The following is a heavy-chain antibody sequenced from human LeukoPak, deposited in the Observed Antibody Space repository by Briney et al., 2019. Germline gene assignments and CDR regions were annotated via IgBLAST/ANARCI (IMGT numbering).Heavy chain of an antibody. J-gene: IGHJ4*02. CDR2: ISAYNGNT. CDR3: ARFSFSSWYRDEIECPDY. Sequence: GASVKVSCKASGYTFTSYGISWVRQAPGQGLEWMGWISAYNGNTNYAQKLQGRVTMTTDTSTSTAYMELRSLRSDDTAVYYCARFSFSSWYRDEIECPDYWGQGTLVTVSS. CDR1: GYTFTSYG. D-gene: IGHD6-13*01. V-gene: IGHV1-18*01.